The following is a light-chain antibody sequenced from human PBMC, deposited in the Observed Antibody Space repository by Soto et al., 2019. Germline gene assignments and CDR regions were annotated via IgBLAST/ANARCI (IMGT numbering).Light chain of an antibody. V-gene: IGKV3-20*01. CDR3: QQYGSSPVYT. Sequence: EVVLTQSPGTLSLSPGESATLSCRASQSIASSYLAWYQQKPGQAPRLLISGASSRATGIPDRFSGSGAGTDFTLTITRLEPEDFAGYYCQQYGSSPVYTFGQGTKMEIK. CDR1: QSIASSY. J-gene: IGKJ2*01. CDR2: GAS.